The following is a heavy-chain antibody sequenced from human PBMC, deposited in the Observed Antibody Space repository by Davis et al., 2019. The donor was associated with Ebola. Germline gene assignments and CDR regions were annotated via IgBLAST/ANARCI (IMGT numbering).Heavy chain of an antibody. J-gene: IGHJ4*02. CDR2: IYPGDSDT. D-gene: IGHD1-1*01. V-gene: IGHV5-51*01. CDR1: GYSFTNYW. Sequence: GESLKISCKGSGYSFTNYWIGWVRQMPGKGLEWMGIIYPGDSDTRYSPSFQGQVTISADKSTTTAYLQWSSLRASDTAMYYCARLRGMTGFNFWGQGTLVTVSS. CDR3: ARLRGMTGFNF.